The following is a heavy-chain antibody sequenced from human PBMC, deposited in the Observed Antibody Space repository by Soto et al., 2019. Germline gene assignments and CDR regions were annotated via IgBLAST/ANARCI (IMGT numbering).Heavy chain of an antibody. Sequence: PSGTLSLTCTVSGGSISSYYWSWIRQPPGKGLEWIGYIYYSGSTNYNPSLKSRVTISVDTSKNQFSLKLSSVTAADTAVYYCARLRRFPWGYYYSGMDVWGQGTTVMVSS. D-gene: IGHD7-27*01. V-gene: IGHV4-59*01. CDR1: GGSISSYY. CDR2: IYYSGST. J-gene: IGHJ6*02. CDR3: ARLRRFPWGYYYSGMDV.